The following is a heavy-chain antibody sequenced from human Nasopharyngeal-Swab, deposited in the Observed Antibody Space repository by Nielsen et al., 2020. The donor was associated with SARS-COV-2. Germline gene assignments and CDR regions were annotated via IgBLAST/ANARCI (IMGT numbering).Heavy chain of an antibody. J-gene: IGHJ4*02. CDR2: INPNSGGT. Sequence: ASVKVSCKASGYTFTGYYMHWVRQAPGQGLEWMGWINPNSGGTNYAQKFQGRVTMTRDTSISTAYMELSRLRSDDTAVYYCATDPEIFGVVNFDYWGQGTLVTVSS. D-gene: IGHD3-3*01. V-gene: IGHV1-2*02. CDR1: GYTFTGYY. CDR3: ATDPEIFGVVNFDY.